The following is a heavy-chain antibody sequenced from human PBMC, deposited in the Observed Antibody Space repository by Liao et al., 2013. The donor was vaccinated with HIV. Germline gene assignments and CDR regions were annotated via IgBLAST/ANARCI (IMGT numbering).Heavy chain of an antibody. J-gene: IGHJ3*02. V-gene: IGHV4-4*07. CDR2: IYGGGST. CDR1: GASISSHY. CDR3: ARRGGPFDGFDI. D-gene: IGHD3-10*01. Sequence: QVQLQESGPGLVKPSETLSLTCTVSGASISSHYWNWIRQPAGKGLEWIGRIYGGGSTNYNPSLKSRVTMSLDTSKNQFSLKLSSVTAADTAVYFCARRGGPFDGFDIWGQGTKVTVSS.